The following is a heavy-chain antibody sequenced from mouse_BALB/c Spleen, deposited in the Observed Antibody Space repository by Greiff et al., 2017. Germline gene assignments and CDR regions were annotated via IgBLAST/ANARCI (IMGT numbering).Heavy chain of an antibody. V-gene: IGHV1-54*01. CDR3: ARWPGEFAY. CDR2: INPGSGGT. J-gene: IGHJ3*01. Sequence: QVHVKQSGAELVRPGTSVKVSCKASGYAFTNYLIEWVKQRPGQGLEWIGVINPGSGGTNYNEKFKGKATLTADKSSSTAYMQLSSLTSDDSAVYFCARWPGEFAYWGQGTLVTVSA. CDR1: GYAFTNYL.